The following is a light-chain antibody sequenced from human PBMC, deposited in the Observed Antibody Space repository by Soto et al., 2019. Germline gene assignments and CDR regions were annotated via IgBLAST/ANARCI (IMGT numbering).Light chain of an antibody. V-gene: IGKV1-13*02. Sequence: IQLTQSPSSLSASVGDRVTITCRASQGISSALAWYQQKPGKAPNLLIYDASSLESGVPSRCSGSGSGTDFTLTISSLQPEDFATYYCQQFNSYPYTFGQGTKLEIK. CDR3: QQFNSYPYT. J-gene: IGKJ2*01. CDR2: DAS. CDR1: QGISSA.